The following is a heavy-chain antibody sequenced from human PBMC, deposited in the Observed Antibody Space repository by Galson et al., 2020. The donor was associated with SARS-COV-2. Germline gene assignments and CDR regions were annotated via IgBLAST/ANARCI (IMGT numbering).Heavy chain of an antibody. CDR1: GFPFSANA. D-gene: IGHD3-3*01. V-gene: IGHV3-30*09. Sequence: GGSLRLSCAGSGFPFSANAMHWVRQAPGKGLEWVTVISDDGKKRYYAESVRGRFAISRDNSENTLYLQMNSLRPDDTGRYYCATERYDNLRGLESWGQGTLVTVSS. CDR3: ATERYDNLRGLES. CDR2: ISDDGKKR. J-gene: IGHJ5*02.